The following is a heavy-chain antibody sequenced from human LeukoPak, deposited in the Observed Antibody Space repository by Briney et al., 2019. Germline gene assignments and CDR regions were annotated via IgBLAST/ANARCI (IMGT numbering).Heavy chain of an antibody. D-gene: IGHD6-19*01. CDR3: TKELHVAVAVADYYYFYMDV. Sequence: PGGSLRLSCAASGFAFSSFAMGWVRQSPGKGLEWLSTINGGGNTTFYADSAKGRFTISRDNSENTLYLHMDSLRPDDTAIYYCTKELHVAVAVADYYYFYMDVWGRGTAVTVSS. CDR1: GFAFSSFA. J-gene: IGHJ6*03. CDR2: INGGGNTT. V-gene: IGHV3-23*01.